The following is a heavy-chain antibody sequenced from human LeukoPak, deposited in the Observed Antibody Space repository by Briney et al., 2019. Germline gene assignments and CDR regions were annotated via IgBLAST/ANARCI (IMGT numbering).Heavy chain of an antibody. Sequence: SETLSLTCTVSGGSISSSSYYWGWIRQPPGKGLEWIGSIYYSGSTYYNPSLKSRVTISVDTSKNQFSLKLSSVTAADTAVYYCARDVSELLRFGELWSYYYYMDVWGKGTTVTVSS. J-gene: IGHJ6*03. CDR1: GGSISSSSYY. V-gene: IGHV4-39*07. D-gene: IGHD3-10*01. CDR2: IYYSGST. CDR3: ARDVSELLRFGELWSYYYYMDV.